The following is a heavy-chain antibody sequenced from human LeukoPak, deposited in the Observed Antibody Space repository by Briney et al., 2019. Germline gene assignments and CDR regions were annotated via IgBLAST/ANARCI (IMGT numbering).Heavy chain of an antibody. J-gene: IGHJ5*02. CDR1: GTSISSSGYF. V-gene: IGHV4-39*01. CDR2: IHYGGST. CDR3: AALDSSSGWFDP. D-gene: IGHD6-6*01. Sequence: SETLSLTCSVSGTSISSSGYFWGWIRQPPGKGLQWIGSIHYGGSTFYNPSLKSRVTISQDTSKDQFSLKLTSVTAADMAVYYCAALDSSSGWFDPWGRGILVTVSS.